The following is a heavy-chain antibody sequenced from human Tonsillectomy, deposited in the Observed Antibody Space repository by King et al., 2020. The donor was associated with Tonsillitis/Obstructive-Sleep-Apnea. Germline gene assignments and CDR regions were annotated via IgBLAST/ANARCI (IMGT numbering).Heavy chain of an antibody. V-gene: IGHV1-69*01. CDR3: ARGGGITIFGVVSDAFDI. CDR1: GGTFSSYA. J-gene: IGHJ3*02. D-gene: IGHD3-3*01. Sequence: QLVQSGAQVKKPGSSVKVSCKASGGTFSSYAISWVRQAPGQGLEWMGGIIPIFGTANYAQKFQGRVTITADESTSTAYMELSSLRSEDTAGYYCARGGGITIFGVVSDAFDIWGQGTMVTVSS. CDR2: IIPIFGTA.